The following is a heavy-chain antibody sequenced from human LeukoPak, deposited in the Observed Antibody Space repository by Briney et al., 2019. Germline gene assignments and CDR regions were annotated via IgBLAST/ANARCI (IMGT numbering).Heavy chain of an antibody. V-gene: IGHV1-69*05. J-gene: IGHJ5*02. Sequence: SVKVSCKASGGTFSSYAISWVRQAPGQGLEWMGGIIPIFGTANYAQKFQGRVTITTDESTSTAYMELSSLRSEDAAVYYCARDNYAGANWFDHWGQGTLVTVSS. CDR3: ARDNYAGANWFDH. D-gene: IGHD1-7*01. CDR1: GGTFSSYA. CDR2: IIPIFGTA.